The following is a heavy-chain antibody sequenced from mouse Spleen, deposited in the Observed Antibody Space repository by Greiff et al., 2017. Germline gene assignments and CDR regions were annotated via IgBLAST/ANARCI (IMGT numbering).Heavy chain of an antibody. J-gene: IGHJ4*01. CDR3: ASGGGYYPYAMDY. CDR2: IYPGDGDT. CDR1: GYTFTSYW. Sequence: VQLQQSGAELARPGASVKLSCKASGYTFTSYWMQWVKQRPGQGLEWIGAIYPGDGDTRYTQKFKGKATLTADKSSSTAYMQLSSLASEDSAVYYCASGGGYYPYAMDYWGQGTSVTVSS. D-gene: IGHD2-3*01. V-gene: IGHV1-87*01.